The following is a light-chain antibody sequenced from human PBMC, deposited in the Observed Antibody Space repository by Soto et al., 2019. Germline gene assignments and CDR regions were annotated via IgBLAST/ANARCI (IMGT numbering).Light chain of an antibody. Sequence: QSVLTQSPSASASLGASVKLTCTLSSGHSSYAIAWHQQQPEKGPRYLMKLNSDGSHSKGDGIPDRFSGSSSGAERYLTIPSLQAEDEADYYCQTWGNGSVVFGGGTKLTVL. V-gene: IGLV4-69*01. J-gene: IGLJ2*01. CDR3: QTWGNGSVV. CDR2: LNSDGSH. CDR1: SGHSSYA.